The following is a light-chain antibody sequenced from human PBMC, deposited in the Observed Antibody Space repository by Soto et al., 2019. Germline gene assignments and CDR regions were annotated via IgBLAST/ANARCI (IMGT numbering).Light chain of an antibody. CDR3: SSYGGSNNLL. Sequence: QSALTQPPSASRSPGQSVTISCTGTSRDIGGYDFVSWYQQHPGKAPKLLIYDVIKRPSGVPDRLSGSKSGNTASLTVSGLQTDDEADYYCSSYGGSNNLLFGGGTKVTVL. V-gene: IGLV2-8*02. CDR1: SRDIGGYDF. CDR2: DVI. J-gene: IGLJ2*01.